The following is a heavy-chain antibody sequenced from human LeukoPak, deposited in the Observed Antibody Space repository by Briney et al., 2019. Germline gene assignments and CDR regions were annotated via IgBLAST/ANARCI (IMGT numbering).Heavy chain of an antibody. D-gene: IGHD2-15*01. Sequence: GGSLRLSCAASGFTFSSYAVTWVRQAPGRGLEWVSAVSNSVDGGFTYYADSVKGRFTISRDNSKNTLYLQMNNLRADDTAVYYCAKMGGYCSGGSCYSWYFDYWGQGTPVTVSS. CDR2: VSNSVDGGFT. J-gene: IGHJ4*02. CDR1: GFTFSSYA. CDR3: AKMGGYCSGGSCYSWYFDY. V-gene: IGHV3-23*01.